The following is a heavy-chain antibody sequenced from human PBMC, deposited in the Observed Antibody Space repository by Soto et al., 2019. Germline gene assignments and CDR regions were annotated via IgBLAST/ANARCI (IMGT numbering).Heavy chain of an antibody. V-gene: IGHV4-30-4*01. CDR1: GGSISSGDYY. Sequence: SETLSLTCTVSGGSISSGDYYWSWIRQPPGKGLEWIGYIYYSGSTYYNPSLKSRVTISVDTSKNQFSLKLSSVTAADTAVYYCARYRLRGYSGYPIDYWGQGTLVTVSS. CDR3: ARYRLRGYSGYPIDY. CDR2: IYYSGST. J-gene: IGHJ4*02. D-gene: IGHD5-12*01.